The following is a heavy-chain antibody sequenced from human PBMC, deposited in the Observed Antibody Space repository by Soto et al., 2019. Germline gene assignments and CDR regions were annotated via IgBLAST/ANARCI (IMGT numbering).Heavy chain of an antibody. CDR3: ARVRMWLGDYYYYGMDV. CDR2: IYYSGST. V-gene: IGHV4-59*01. CDR1: GGSISSYY. Sequence: PTETLSLTCTVSGGSISSYYWSWIRQPPGKGLEWIGYIYYSGSTNYNPSLKSRVTRSVDTSKNQFSLKLSSVTAADTAVYYCARVRMWLGDYYYYGMDVCGQGTTVTVSS. J-gene: IGHJ6*02. D-gene: IGHD6-19*01.